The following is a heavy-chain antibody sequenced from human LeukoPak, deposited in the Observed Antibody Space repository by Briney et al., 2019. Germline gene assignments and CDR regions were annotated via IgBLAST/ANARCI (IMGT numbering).Heavy chain of an antibody. CDR2: IYHSGST. J-gene: IGHJ4*02. V-gene: IGHV4-4*02. CDR3: AGAQAVAGPSFDY. Sequence: SGTLSLTCAVSGGSTSSSNWWSWVRLPPGKGLEWFGEIYHSGSTNYNPSLKSRVTISVDKSKNQFSLKLSSVTAADTAVYYCAGAQAVAGPSFDYWGQGTLVTVSS. CDR1: GGSTSSSNW. D-gene: IGHD6-19*01.